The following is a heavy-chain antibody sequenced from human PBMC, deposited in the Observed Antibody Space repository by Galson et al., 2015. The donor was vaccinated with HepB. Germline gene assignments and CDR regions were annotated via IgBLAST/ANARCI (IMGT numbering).Heavy chain of an antibody. CDR3: ARDFGAFGFGYGMDF. Sequence: SLRLSCAASGFTFSTYSMNWVRQAPGKGLEWVSCIGTTRSNIYYADSVKGRFTISRDNAKNSLYLQMNRLRVDDTAIYYCARDFGAFGFGYGMDFWGQGTTVNVSS. J-gene: IGHJ6*02. CDR1: GFTFSTYS. D-gene: IGHD3-10*01. CDR2: IGTTRSNI. V-gene: IGHV3-21*01.